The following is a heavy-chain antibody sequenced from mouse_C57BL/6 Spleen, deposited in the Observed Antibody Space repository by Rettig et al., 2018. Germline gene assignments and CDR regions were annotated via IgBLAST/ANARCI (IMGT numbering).Heavy chain of an antibody. V-gene: IGHV1-78*01. CDR2: IYPRDGST. CDR3: ARGNENDASAMDY. CDR1: GYTFTDHT. D-gene: IGHD2-12*01. J-gene: IGHJ4*01. Sequence: CKVSGYTFTDHTIHWMKQRPEQGLEWIGYIYPRDGSTKYNEKFKGKATLTADKSSSTAYMQLNSLTSEDSAVYFCARGNENDASAMDYWGQGTSVTVSS.